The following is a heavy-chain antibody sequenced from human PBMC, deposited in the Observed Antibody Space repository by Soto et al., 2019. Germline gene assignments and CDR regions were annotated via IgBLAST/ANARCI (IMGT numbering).Heavy chain of an antibody. CDR2: ISGTGGST. CDR1: EFTFSTYA. V-gene: IGHV3-23*01. D-gene: IGHD6-19*01. Sequence: PRLSCAASEFTFSTYAMSWVRQAPGKGLEWVSAISGTGGSTFYADSVKGRFTISRDNSKNTLYLQMNSLRAEDTAVYYCAKYSSGRLPFDYWGQGTLVTVSS. CDR3: AKYSSGRLPFDY. J-gene: IGHJ4*02.